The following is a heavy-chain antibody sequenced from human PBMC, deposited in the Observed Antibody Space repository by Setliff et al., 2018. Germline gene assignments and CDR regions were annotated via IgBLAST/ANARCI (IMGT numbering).Heavy chain of an antibody. CDR1: GYSFTGYY. D-gene: IGHD6-13*01. CDR3: ARGGMAAAGRKGVFEY. Sequence: GASVKVSCKASGYSFTGYYMHWVRQAPGQGLEWMAIIHTGGGSASYAPKFQGRVTMTSDTSTSTIYMEVNIVRPDDTAIYYCARGGMAAAGRKGVFEYWGQGTLVTVSS. CDR2: IHTGGGSA. V-gene: IGHV1-46*01. J-gene: IGHJ4*02.